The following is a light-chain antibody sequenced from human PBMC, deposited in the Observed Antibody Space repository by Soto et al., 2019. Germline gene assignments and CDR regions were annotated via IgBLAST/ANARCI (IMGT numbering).Light chain of an antibody. CDR2: DVS. CDR1: ISGVGGYNR. V-gene: IGLV2-18*02. J-gene: IGLJ1*01. CDR3: TSYASGSAYV. Sequence: QSALTQPPSVSGSPGQSVAISCTGTISGVGGYNRVSWYQQAPGKAPKLLIYDVSNRPSGGSTRFSDSKSGNTASLTISGLQADDEADYYCTSYASGSAYVFGPGTKLTVL.